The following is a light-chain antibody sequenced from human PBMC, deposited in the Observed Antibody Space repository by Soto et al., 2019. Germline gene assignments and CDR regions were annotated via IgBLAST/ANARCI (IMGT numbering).Light chain of an antibody. CDR1: SGSVSTSYY. V-gene: IGLV8-61*01. CDR3: VLYMGSGIRV. Sequence: QAVVTQEPSFSVSPGGTVILTCGLSSGSVSTSYYPSWYQQTPGQAPRTLIYSTDTRSSGVPDRFSGSILGNKAALTITGAQADDESDYYCVLYMGSGIRVFGGRTKLTVL. CDR2: STD. J-gene: IGLJ3*02.